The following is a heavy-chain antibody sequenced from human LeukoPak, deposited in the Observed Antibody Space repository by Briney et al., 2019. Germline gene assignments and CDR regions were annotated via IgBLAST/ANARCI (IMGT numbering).Heavy chain of an antibody. CDR3: ARYCSSTSCYHDAFDI. J-gene: IGHJ3*02. D-gene: IGHD2-2*01. V-gene: IGHV1-18*01. Sequence: ASVKVSCKASGYTFTSYGISWVRQAPGQGLEWMGWISAYNGNTNYAQKLQGRVTMTTDTSTSTAYMVLRSLRSDDTAVYYCARYCSSTSCYHDAFDIWGQGTMVTVSS. CDR2: ISAYNGNT. CDR1: GYTFTSYG.